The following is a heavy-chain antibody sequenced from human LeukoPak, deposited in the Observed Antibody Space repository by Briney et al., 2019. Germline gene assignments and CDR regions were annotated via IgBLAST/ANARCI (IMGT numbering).Heavy chain of an antibody. CDR2: ISGGGGTT. CDR1: GFTFVSYA. V-gene: IGHV3-23*01. Sequence: GGSLRLSCAASGFTFVSYAMNWVRQAPGKGLEWVSAISGGGGTTYYADSVKGRFTSSRDNSKNTLYLQMNSLRAEDTAVYYCAKGRILVGADFDYWGQGTLVTVSS. J-gene: IGHJ4*02. D-gene: IGHD1-26*01. CDR3: AKGRILVGADFDY.